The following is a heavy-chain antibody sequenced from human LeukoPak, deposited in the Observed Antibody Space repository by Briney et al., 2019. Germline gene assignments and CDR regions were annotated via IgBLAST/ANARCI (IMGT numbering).Heavy chain of an antibody. V-gene: IGHV3-30*02. CDR1: GFTFSSYG. CDR3: ARDSGDGYYGDVFYLFDY. D-gene: IGHD3-22*01. Sequence: GGSLRLSCAASGFTFSSYGMHWVRQAPGKGLEWVAFIRYDGSNKYYADSVKGRFTISRDNSKNTLYLQMNSLRAEDTAVYYCARDSGDGYYGDVFYLFDYWGQGTLVTVSS. J-gene: IGHJ4*02. CDR2: IRYDGSNK.